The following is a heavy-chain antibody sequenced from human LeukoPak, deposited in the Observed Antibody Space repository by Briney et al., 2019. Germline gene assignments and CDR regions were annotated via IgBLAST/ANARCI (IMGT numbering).Heavy chain of an antibody. J-gene: IGHJ4*02. V-gene: IGHV3-30*02. D-gene: IGHD6-19*01. Sequence: AGGSLRLSCAASGFTFSSYGMHWVRQAPGKGLDWVAFIRYDGSNKYYADSVKGRFTISRDNAKNSLYLHMDSLRAEDTAVYYCARGAYSSGWAYFDHWGQGTLVTVSS. CDR1: GFTFSSYG. CDR3: ARGAYSSGWAYFDH. CDR2: IRYDGSNK.